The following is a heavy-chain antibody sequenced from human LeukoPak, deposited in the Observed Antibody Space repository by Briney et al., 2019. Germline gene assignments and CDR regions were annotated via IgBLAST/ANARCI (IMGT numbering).Heavy chain of an antibody. J-gene: IGHJ4*02. CDR2: INHSGST. D-gene: IGHD3-16*01. Sequence: PSETLSLTCGVYGVSFSGYYWSWIRQPPGKGLEWIGEINHSGSTNYNPSLKSRVTISGDTSKNQFTLKLSSVTAADTAVYYCAIPQVGGVTTGWYFDYWGQGTLVTVSS. CDR3: AIPQVGGVTTGWYFDY. V-gene: IGHV4-34*01. CDR1: GVSFSGYY.